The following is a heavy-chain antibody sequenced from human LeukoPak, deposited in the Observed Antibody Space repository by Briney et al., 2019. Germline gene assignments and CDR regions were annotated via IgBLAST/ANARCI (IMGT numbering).Heavy chain of an antibody. CDR1: GYIFSDYY. Sequence: WASVRVSCKASGYIFSDYYMHWVRQAPGQGLEWMGWINPNSGGTNYAQKFQGRVTMTRDTSISTAYMELSRLRSDDTAVYYCARSNYYDRDYWGQGTLVTVSS. CDR3: ARSNYYDRDY. V-gene: IGHV1-2*02. D-gene: IGHD3-22*01. J-gene: IGHJ4*02. CDR2: INPNSGGT.